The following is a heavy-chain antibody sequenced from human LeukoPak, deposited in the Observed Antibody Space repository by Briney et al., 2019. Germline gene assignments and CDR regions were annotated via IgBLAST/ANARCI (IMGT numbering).Heavy chain of an antibody. D-gene: IGHD1-7*01. V-gene: IGHV4-4*07. CDR2: IYTSGST. J-gene: IGHJ5*02. CDR1: GGSISSYY. CDR3: ARGEVNWNYYNWFDP. Sequence: SETLSLTCTVSGGSISSYYWSWIRQPAGKGLEWIGRIYTSGSTNYNPSLKSRVTMSVDTSKNQFSLKLSSVTAADTAVYYCARGEVNWNYYNWFDPWGQGTLVTVSS.